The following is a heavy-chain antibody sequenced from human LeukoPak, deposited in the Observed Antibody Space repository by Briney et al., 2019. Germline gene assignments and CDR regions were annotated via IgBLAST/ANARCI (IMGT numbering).Heavy chain of an antibody. CDR1: GYTFTSYG. J-gene: IGHJ4*02. D-gene: IGHD2-2*01. CDR2: IIPIFGTA. CDR3: ARATKYQLLSGSRPFLPFQYYFDY. Sequence: ASVKVSCKASGYTFTSYGISWVRQAPGQGLEWMGGIIPIFGTANYAQKFQGRVTITADESTSTAYMELSSLRSEDTAVYYCARATKYQLLSGSRPFLPFQYYFDYWGQGTLVTVSS. V-gene: IGHV1-69*13.